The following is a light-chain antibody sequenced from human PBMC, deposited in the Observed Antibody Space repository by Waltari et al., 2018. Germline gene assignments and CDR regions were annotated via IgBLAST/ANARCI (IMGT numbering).Light chain of an antibody. CDR2: DAG. J-gene: IGLJ3*02. V-gene: IGLV3-21*02. CDR1: NIGRAS. CDR3: QLWDSSIDQWV. Sequence: HILTQPPSVSVAPGQTATITCGGTNIGRASVHWYQQKPGQAPVRVVSDAGARPSGIPERFFDSKSGNTATLTLIRVEAGDEADFYCQLWDSSIDQWVFGGGTKLTVL.